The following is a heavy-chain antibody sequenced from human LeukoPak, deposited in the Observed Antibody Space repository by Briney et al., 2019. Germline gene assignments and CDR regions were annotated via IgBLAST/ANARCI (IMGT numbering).Heavy chain of an antibody. D-gene: IGHD1-14*01. CDR1: GGSISSGGYY. CDR3: ARAEGITGTTEANWFDP. Sequence: KSSETLSLTCTVSGGSISSGGYYWSWIRQPPGKGLEWIGYIYHSGSTYYNPSLKSRVTISVDRSKNQFSLKLSSVTAADTAVYYCARAEGITGTTEANWFDPWGQGTLVTVSS. CDR2: IYHSGST. V-gene: IGHV4-30-2*01. J-gene: IGHJ5*02.